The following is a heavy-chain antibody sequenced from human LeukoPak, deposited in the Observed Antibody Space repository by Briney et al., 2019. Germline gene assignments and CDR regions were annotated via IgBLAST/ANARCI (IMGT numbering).Heavy chain of an antibody. V-gene: IGHV3-74*01. CDR3: AKDDALIRFND. CDR1: GFSFSSFW. J-gene: IGHJ4*02. CDR2: LNGAGTRT. Sequence: PGGSLTLSCAASGFSFSSFWMHWVRQVPGQGLMWISRLNGAGTRTTYADSVKGRFTISRDNSKNTLYLQIYSLRAGDTAVYYCAKDDALIRFNDWGQGTLATVSS. D-gene: IGHD3-3*01.